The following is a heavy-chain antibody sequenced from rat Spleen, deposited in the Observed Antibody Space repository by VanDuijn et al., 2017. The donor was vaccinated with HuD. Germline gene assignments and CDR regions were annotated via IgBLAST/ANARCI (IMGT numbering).Heavy chain of an antibody. D-gene: IGHD4-3*01. CDR2: ISYDGGST. J-gene: IGHJ2*01. Sequence: EVQLVESGGGLVQPGRSMKLSCAASGFTFNKYDMAWVRQAPTKGLEWVASISYDGGSTYYRDSVKGRFTISRDNAKSTLYLQMESLRSEDTATYYCAKDNSGDFDYWGQGVMVTVSS. CDR1: GFTFNKYD. CDR3: AKDNSGDFDY. V-gene: IGHV5-20*01.